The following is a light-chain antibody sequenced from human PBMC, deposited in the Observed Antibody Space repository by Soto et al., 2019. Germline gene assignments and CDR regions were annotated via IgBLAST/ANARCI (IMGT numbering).Light chain of an antibody. CDR3: QQSYSTPLWT. V-gene: IGKV1-39*01. J-gene: IGKJ1*01. CDR1: QNINTY. Sequence: DIQMTQSPPSLSASVGDRVTITCRASQNINTYLNWYQHKPGKAPKLLISAASSLQSGVPSRFSGSGSGTDFTLTISSLQPEDFATYFCQQSYSTPLWTFGQGTKVDIK. CDR2: AAS.